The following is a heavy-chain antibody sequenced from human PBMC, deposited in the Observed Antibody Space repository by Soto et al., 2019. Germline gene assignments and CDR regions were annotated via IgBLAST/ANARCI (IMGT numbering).Heavy chain of an antibody. CDR2: IYHSGST. CDR1: GGSISRGGYS. CDR3: ARVPGP. D-gene: IGHD3-10*01. V-gene: IGHV4-30-2*01. J-gene: IGHJ5*02. Sequence: QLPLQESGSGLVKPSQTLSLTCAVSGGSISRGGYSWSWIRQPPGKGLEWIGYIYHSGSTYYNPSLKSRVTISVDRSKNQFSLKLSSVTAADTAVYYCARVPGPWGQGTLVTVSS.